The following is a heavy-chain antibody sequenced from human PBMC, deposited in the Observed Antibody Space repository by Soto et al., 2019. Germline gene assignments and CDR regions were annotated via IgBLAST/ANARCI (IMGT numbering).Heavy chain of an antibody. Sequence: GGSLRLSCAASGFTFSGYEMNWVRQAPGKGLEWVSYISSSGSTIYYADSVKGRFTISRDNAKNSLYLQMNSLRAEDTAVYYCAXGRCSGGSCYVGGGMDVWGQGTTVTVSS. V-gene: IGHV3-48*03. J-gene: IGHJ6*02. D-gene: IGHD2-15*01. CDR3: AXGRCSGGSCYVGGGMDV. CDR2: ISSSGSTI. CDR1: GFTFSGYE.